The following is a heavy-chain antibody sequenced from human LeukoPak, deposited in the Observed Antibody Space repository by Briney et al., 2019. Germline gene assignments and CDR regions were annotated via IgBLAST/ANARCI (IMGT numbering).Heavy chain of an antibody. Sequence: GASVKVSCKASGFTFNTYGVTWVRQAPGQGLEWMGWLSGYNGNTEYRQRFQGRVTMKTDTSTSEAYMELTRLRSDDTAVYYCAIIPRYSSSWHEINQDAFDIWGQGTMVTVSS. V-gene: IGHV1-18*01. J-gene: IGHJ3*02. CDR1: GFTFNTYG. D-gene: IGHD6-13*01. CDR3: AIIPRYSSSWHEINQDAFDI. CDR2: LSGYNGNT.